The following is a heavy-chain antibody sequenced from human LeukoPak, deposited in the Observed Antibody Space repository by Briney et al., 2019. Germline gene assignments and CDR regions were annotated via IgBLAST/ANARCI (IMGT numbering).Heavy chain of an antibody. D-gene: IGHD3-22*01. CDR2: IYPGDSDT. CDR3: ARGAYYYDSSGYYDAFDI. Sequence: GESLKISCKGSGYSFTSYWIGWVRQMPGKGLEWMGIIYPGDSDTRYSPSFQGQVTISADKSISTAYLQWSSLKASDTAMYYCARGAYYYDSSGYYDAFDIWGQGTMVTVSS. J-gene: IGHJ3*02. V-gene: IGHV5-51*01. CDR1: GYSFTSYW.